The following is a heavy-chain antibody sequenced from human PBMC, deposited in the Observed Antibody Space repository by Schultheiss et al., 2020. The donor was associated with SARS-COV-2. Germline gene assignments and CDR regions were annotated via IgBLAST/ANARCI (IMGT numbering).Heavy chain of an antibody. CDR2: IYPGDSDT. CDR1: GYSFTSYW. J-gene: IGHJ5*02. V-gene: IGHV5-51*01. CDR3: ARQWGIATNWFDP. D-gene: IGHD6-13*01. Sequence: GESLKISCKGSGYSFTSYWIGWVRQMPGKGLEWMGIIYPGDSDTRYSPSFQGQVTISADNSISTACLQWSSLKASDTAMYYCARQWGIATNWFDPWGQGTLVTVAS.